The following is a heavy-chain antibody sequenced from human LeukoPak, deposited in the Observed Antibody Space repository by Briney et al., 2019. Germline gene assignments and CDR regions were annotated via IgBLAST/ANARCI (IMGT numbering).Heavy chain of an antibody. D-gene: IGHD5-18*01. CDR3: ARGGDGAIQLWLPPVVAFDI. Sequence: ASVKVSCKASGYTFTGYYMHWVRQAPGQGLEWMGRINPNSGGTNYAQKFQGRVTMTRDTSISTAYMELSRLRSDDTAVYYCARGGDGAIQLWLPPVVAFDIWGQGTTVTVSS. J-gene: IGHJ3*02. V-gene: IGHV1-2*06. CDR2: INPNSGGT. CDR1: GYTFTGYY.